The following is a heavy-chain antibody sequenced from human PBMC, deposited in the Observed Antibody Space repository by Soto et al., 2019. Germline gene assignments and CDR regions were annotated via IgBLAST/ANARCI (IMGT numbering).Heavy chain of an antibody. CDR2: IYYSGST. J-gene: IGHJ5*02. CDR1: GGSISSSSYF. Sequence: SETLSLTCTVSGGSISSSSYFWGWIRQPPGKGLEWIGYIYYSGSTYYNPSLKSRVTISVDTSKNQFSLKLSSVTAADTAVYYRQRSVEPWGQGTLVTVSS. V-gene: IGHV4-31*03. CDR3: QRSVEP.